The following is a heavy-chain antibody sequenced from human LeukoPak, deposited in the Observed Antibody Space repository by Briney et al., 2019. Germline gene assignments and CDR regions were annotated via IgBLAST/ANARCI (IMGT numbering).Heavy chain of an antibody. CDR2: INPDGSEK. D-gene: IGHD6-19*01. J-gene: IGHJ6*03. V-gene: IGHV3-7*01. CDR3: VRDNSGWYRPALGRETAYYYYYYMDV. Sequence: GGSLRLSCAVSGFTFSSDWMIWVRQAPGKGLEWVANINPDGSEKYYVDSVKGRFTISRDNAKNSLYLQMNSLRTEDTAVYYCVRDNSGWYRPALGRETAYYYYYYMDVWGKGTTVTVSS. CDR1: GFTFSSDW.